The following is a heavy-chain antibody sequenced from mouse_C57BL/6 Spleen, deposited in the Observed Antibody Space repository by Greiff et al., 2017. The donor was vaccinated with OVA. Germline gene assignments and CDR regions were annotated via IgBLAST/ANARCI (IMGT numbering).Heavy chain of an antibody. Sequence: EVKVEESGPGLVKPSQSLSLTCSVTGYSITSGYYWNWIRQFPGNKLEWMGYISYDGSNNYNPSLKNRISITRDTSKNQFFLKLNSVTTEDTATYYCARPAGGNWGQGTSVTVSS. CDR1: GYSITSGYY. CDR2: ISYDGSN. CDR3: ARPAGGN. J-gene: IGHJ4*01. V-gene: IGHV3-6*01.